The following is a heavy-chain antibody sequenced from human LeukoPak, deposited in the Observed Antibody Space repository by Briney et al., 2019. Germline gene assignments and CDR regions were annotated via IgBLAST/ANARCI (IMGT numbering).Heavy chain of an antibody. CDR2: ISASGSST. Sequence: GGSLRLSCAASGFTFSSYAMNWVRQAPGKGLEWVSCISASGSSTYSADSVKGRFTVSRDNSKNTVYLQINRLRAEDTAVYYCAKDGRRAMVRDYYYGMDVWGQGTTVTVSS. D-gene: IGHD3-10*01. CDR3: AKDGRRAMVRDYYYGMDV. CDR1: GFTFSSYA. J-gene: IGHJ6*02. V-gene: IGHV3-23*01.